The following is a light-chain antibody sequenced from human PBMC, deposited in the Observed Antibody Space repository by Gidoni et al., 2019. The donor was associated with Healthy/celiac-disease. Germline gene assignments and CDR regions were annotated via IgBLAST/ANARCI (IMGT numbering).Light chain of an antibody. CDR2: WAS. V-gene: IGKV4-1*01. Sequence: DIVMTQSPDSLAVSLGERATINCKSSQSVLYSSNNKNFLAWYQQKPGKPPKLLMYWASTRESGVPDRFSGSGSGTDFTLTISSLQAEDVAVYYCQQYYSLWTFGQGTKVEIK. CDR3: QQYYSLWT. J-gene: IGKJ1*01. CDR1: QSVLYSSNNKNF.